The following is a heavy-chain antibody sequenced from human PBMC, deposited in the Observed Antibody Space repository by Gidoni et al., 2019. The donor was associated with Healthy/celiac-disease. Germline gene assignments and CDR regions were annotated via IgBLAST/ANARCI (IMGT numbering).Heavy chain of an antibody. CDR2: INWNGGST. D-gene: IGHD1-26*01. Sequence: EVQLVESGGGVVRPGGSLSLPCAASGFTLDDYGLSWVRQAPGKGLEWVSGINWNGGSTGYADSVKGRFTISRDNAKNSLYLQMNSLRAEDTALYYCARAASLVGASDLDYWGQGTLVTVSS. CDR1: GFTLDDYG. J-gene: IGHJ4*02. V-gene: IGHV3-20*04. CDR3: ARAASLVGASDLDY.